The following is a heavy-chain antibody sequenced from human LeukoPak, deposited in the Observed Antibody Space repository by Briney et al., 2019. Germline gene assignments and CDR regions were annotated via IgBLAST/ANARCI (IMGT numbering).Heavy chain of an antibody. J-gene: IGHJ3*02. Sequence: PGGSLRLSCAASGFTFSSYWMSWVRRAPGKGLGWVANIKQDGSEKYYVDSVKGRFTISRDNAKNSLYLQMNSLRAEDTAVYYCARAGIQRDAFDIWGQGTMVTVSS. CDR3: ARAGIQRDAFDI. CDR1: GFTFSSYW. V-gene: IGHV3-7*03. CDR2: IKQDGSEK. D-gene: IGHD5-18*01.